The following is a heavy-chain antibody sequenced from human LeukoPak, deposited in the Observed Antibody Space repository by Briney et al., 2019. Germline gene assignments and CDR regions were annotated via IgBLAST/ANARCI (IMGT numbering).Heavy chain of an antibody. CDR1: GFTVSGIY. V-gene: IGHV3-53*01. D-gene: IGHD6-13*01. CDR3: ARVRQQLKPFYYYGMDV. CDR2: IYSGGNT. Sequence: PGGSLRLSCAASGFTVSGIYMSWVRQAPGKGLEWVSVIYSGGNTYYADSVKGRFTISRDNSKNTLYLQMNSLRAEDTAVYYCARVRQQLKPFYYYGMDVWGQGTTVTVSS. J-gene: IGHJ6*02.